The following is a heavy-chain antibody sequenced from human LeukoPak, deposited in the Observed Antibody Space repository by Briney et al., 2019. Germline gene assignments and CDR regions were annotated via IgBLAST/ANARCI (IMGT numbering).Heavy chain of an antibody. CDR2: ISSRSSYI. CDR3: ARDSAGDFWSGYHFDY. CDR1: GFTFSSYS. Sequence: LGGSLRLSCAASGFTFSSYSMNWVRQAPGKGLEWVSSISSRSSYIYYADLVKGRFTISRDNAKNSLYLQMNSLRAEDTAVYYCARDSAGDFWSGYHFDYWGQGTLVTVSS. V-gene: IGHV3-21*01. D-gene: IGHD3-3*01. J-gene: IGHJ4*02.